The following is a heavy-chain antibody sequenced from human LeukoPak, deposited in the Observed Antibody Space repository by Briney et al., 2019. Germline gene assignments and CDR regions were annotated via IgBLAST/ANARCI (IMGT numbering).Heavy chain of an antibody. D-gene: IGHD3-22*01. V-gene: IGHV3-23*01. Sequence: GGTLRLSCAASGFTFSAYGMTWVRQAPGKGLEWVSHISDRGDNTYYADSVKGRFTISRDNSKNTLYLQMNSLSADDTAVYYCAKSNGYGLIDIWGQGTMVTVSS. CDR2: ISDRGDNT. CDR1: GFTFSAYG. CDR3: AKSNGYGLIDI. J-gene: IGHJ3*02.